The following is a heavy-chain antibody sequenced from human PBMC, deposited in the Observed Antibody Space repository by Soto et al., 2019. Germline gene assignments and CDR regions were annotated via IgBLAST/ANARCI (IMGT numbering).Heavy chain of an antibody. CDR2: IIPIFGTA. CDR3: ARDPSYYDSSGYQKDDAFDI. Sequence: VKVSCKASGGTFGSYAISWVRQAPGQGLEWMGGIIPIFGTANYAQKFQGRVTITADESTSTAYMELSSLRSEDTAVYYCARDPSYYDSSGYQKDDAFDIWGQGTMVTVSS. V-gene: IGHV1-69*13. D-gene: IGHD3-22*01. J-gene: IGHJ3*02. CDR1: GGTFGSYA.